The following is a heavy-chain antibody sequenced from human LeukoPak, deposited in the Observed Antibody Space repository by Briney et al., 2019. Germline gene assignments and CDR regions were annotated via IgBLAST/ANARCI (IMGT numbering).Heavy chain of an antibody. V-gene: IGHV3-64D*06. CDR1: GFTFKKYA. CDR2: INSNGGRT. CDR3: VKDLYYDNSGYYSGAFDY. Sequence: PGGSLRLSCSASGFTFKKYAMHWLRQAPGKGLEYVSAINSNGGRTYYADSVKGRFTISRDNSKNTLFLQMSRLRVEDTAVYYCVKDLYYDNSGYYSGAFDYWGQGTLVTVSS. D-gene: IGHD3-22*01. J-gene: IGHJ4*02.